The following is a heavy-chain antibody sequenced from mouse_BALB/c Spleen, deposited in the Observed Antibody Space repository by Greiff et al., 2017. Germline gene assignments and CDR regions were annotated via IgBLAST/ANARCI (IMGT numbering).Heavy chain of an antibody. J-gene: IGHJ2*01. CDR3: ARGPHFDY. V-gene: IGHV3-2*02. CDR2: ISYSGST. Sequence: EVMLVESGPGLVKPSQSLSLTCTVTGYSITSDYAWNWIRQFPGNKLEWMGYISYSGSTSYNPSLKSRISITRDTSKNQFFLQLNSVTTEDTATYYCARGPHFDYWGQGTTLTVSS. CDR1: GYSITSDYA.